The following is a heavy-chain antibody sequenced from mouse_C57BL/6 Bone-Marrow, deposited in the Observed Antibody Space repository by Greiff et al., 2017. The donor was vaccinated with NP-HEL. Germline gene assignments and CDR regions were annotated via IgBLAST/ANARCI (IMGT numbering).Heavy chain of an antibody. D-gene: IGHD1-1*01. V-gene: IGHV1-78*01. Sequence: QVQLQQSDAELVKPGASVKISCKVSGYTFTDHTIHWMKQRPEQGLEWIGYIYPRDGSTKYNEKFKGKATLTADKSSSTAYMQLNSLTSEDSAVYFCAKNYYGGSAEGYFDVWGTGTTVTVSS. CDR2: IYPRDGST. J-gene: IGHJ1*03. CDR1: GYTFTDHT. CDR3: AKNYYGGSAEGYFDV.